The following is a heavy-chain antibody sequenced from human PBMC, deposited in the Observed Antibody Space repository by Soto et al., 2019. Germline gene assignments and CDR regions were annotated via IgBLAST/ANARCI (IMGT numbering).Heavy chain of an antibody. Sequence: EVQLVESGGGLVQPGGSLRLSCVASDVTLTNYWMTWLRQAPGKGLEWVASINGDGSNNLHVDSLKGRFSTSRDTAQNTLYLQMGSLTAEDTAIYYCAGLNGNLRGQGTLVNVSS. CDR1: DVTLTNYW. V-gene: IGHV3-7*01. CDR2: INGDGSNN. J-gene: IGHJ4*02. CDR3: AGLNGNL. D-gene: IGHD1-1*01.